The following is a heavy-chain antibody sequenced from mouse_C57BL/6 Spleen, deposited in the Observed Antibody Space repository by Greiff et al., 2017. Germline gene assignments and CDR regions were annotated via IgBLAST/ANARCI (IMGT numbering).Heavy chain of an antibody. CDR2: IDPSDSYT. CDR3: ARSDYDEAWFAY. CDR1: GYTFTSYW. J-gene: IGHJ3*01. Sequence: QVQLQQPGAELVMPGASVKLSCKASGYTFTSYWMHWVKQRPGQGLEWIGEIDPSDSYTNYNQKFKGKSTLTVDKSSSTAYMQLSSLTSEDSAVYYCARSDYDEAWFAYWGQGTLVTVSA. D-gene: IGHD2-4*01. V-gene: IGHV1-69*01.